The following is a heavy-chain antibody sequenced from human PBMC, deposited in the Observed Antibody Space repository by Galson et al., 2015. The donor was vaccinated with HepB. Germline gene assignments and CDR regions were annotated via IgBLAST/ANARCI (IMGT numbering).Heavy chain of an antibody. V-gene: IGHV1-3*01. D-gene: IGHD1-1*01. CDR3: ALGSWNEPGLLDY. J-gene: IGHJ4*02. CDR2: INAGNGNT. Sequence: SVKVSCKASGYTFTSYAMHWVRQAPGQRLEWMGWINAGNGNTEYSQKFQGRVTITRDTSASTAYMELSSLRSEDTAVYYCALGSWNEPGLLDYWGQGTLVTVSS. CDR1: GYTFTSYA.